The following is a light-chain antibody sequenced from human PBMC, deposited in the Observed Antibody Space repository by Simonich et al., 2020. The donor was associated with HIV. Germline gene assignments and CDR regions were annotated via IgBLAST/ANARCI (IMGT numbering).Light chain of an antibody. Sequence: QTVVTQEPSFSVSPGGTVTVTCGLSSGSVSTNYYPSWYQQTPGQPQRTLIYNTNTRSSGVPDRFSGSILGNKAALTITGAQADDESDYYCVLYMGSGIWVFGGGTKLTVL. V-gene: IGLV8-61*01. CDR3: VLYMGSGIWV. J-gene: IGLJ3*02. CDR1: SGSVSTNYY. CDR2: NTN.